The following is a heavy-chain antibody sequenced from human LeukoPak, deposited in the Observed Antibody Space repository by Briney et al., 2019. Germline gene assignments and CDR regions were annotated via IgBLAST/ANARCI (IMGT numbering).Heavy chain of an antibody. J-gene: IGHJ4*02. CDR1: EFTFSSYW. CDR2: IKQDGSEK. Sequence: GGSLRLSCAASEFTFSSYWMSWVRQAPGKGLEWVANIKQDGSEKSYVDSVKGRFMISRDNPKNSLHLQMNSLRAEDTAVYYCARDGYATGSHDYWGQGTLVTVSS. CDR3: ARDGYATGSHDY. V-gene: IGHV3-7*04. D-gene: IGHD3-10*01.